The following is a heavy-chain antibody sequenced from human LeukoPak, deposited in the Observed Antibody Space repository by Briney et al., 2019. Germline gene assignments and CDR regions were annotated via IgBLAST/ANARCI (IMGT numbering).Heavy chain of an antibody. J-gene: IGHJ6*02. Sequence: GGSLRLSCAASGFTFSSYDMHWVRQATGKGLEWVSAIGTAGDTYYPGSVKGRFTISRENAKNSLYLQMNSLRAGDTAVYYCARGLSRSGELLYYYYYGMDVWGQGTTVTVSS. CDR3: ARGLSRSGELLYYYYYGMDV. V-gene: IGHV3-13*01. CDR1: GFTFSSYD. D-gene: IGHD3-10*01. CDR2: IGTAGDT.